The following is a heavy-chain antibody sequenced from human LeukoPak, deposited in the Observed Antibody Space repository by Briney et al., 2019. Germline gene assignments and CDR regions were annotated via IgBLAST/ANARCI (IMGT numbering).Heavy chain of an antibody. Sequence: PGGSLRLSCAASGFTFSSYAMSWVRQAPGKGLEWVSAISGSGGSTYYADSVKGRFTISRDNSKNTLYLQMNSLRAEDTAVYYCAKPREIVVVITTAHDYWGQGTLVTVSS. J-gene: IGHJ4*02. D-gene: IGHD3-22*01. CDR2: ISGSGGST. CDR1: GFTFSSYA. V-gene: IGHV3-23*01. CDR3: AKPREIVVVITTAHDY.